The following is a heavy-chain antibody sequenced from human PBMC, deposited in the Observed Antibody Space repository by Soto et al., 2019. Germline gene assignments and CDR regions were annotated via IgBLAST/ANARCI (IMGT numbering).Heavy chain of an antibody. CDR2: INTYNGNT. V-gene: IGHV1-18*01. D-gene: IGHD3-16*01. CDR3: AMVDVYVKHGPQDV. Sequence: QVQLVQSGAEVKNPGASVKVSCKASGYTFTRYGIGWARQAPGQGLEWMGWINTYNGNTNYAQNVQGRVTLTTDTSRSSAYVELGSLRSNGTAIYYCAMVDVYVKHGPQDVWGQGTTVIVSS. CDR1: GYTFTRYG. J-gene: IGHJ6*02.